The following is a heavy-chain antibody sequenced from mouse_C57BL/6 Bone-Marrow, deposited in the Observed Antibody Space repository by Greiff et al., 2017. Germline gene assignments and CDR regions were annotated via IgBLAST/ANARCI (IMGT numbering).Heavy chain of an antibody. CDR3: ARYEECGFLSWFAY. V-gene: IGHV1-62-2*01. CDR1: GYTFTAYT. D-gene: IGHD6-1*01. Sequence: VQLQQSGAELVKPGASVKLSCKASGYTFTAYTIHWVKQRSGQGLEWIGWFYPGSGSIKYNEKFKDKATLTADKSSSTVYMELSRLTSVDSSVYVCARYEECGFLSWFAYWGQGTLVTVSS. CDR2: FYPGSGSI. J-gene: IGHJ3*01.